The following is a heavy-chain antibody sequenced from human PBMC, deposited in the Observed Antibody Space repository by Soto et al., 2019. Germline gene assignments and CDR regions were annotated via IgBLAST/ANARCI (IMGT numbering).Heavy chain of an antibody. CDR3: AREESCSGGSCYIFDY. Sequence: APVKVSCQASGYTFTRYGISWVRQAPGQGLEGMGWINAYNGNTNHAQKLQGRVTMTTDTSTSTAYMELRSLRSDDTAVYFCAREESCSGGSCYIFDYWGEGTLVTVSS. D-gene: IGHD2-15*01. CDR2: INAYNGNT. V-gene: IGHV1-18*01. J-gene: IGHJ4*02. CDR1: GYTFTRYG.